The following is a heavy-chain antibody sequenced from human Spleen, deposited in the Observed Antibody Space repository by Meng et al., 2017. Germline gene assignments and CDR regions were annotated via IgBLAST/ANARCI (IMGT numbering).Heavy chain of an antibody. CDR1: GDSIIDSDYY. J-gene: IGHJ4*02. V-gene: IGHV4-39*01. Sequence: QLQLQESVPGLVKPSETLSLTCTVSGDSIIDSDYYWAWIRQPPGKGLECIGSIYYSGSTYYNPSLKSRVTISVDTSKNQFSLNLNSVTAADTAVYYCARTRVLYYFDQWGQGTLVTVSS. CDR2: IYYSGST. CDR3: ARTRVLYYFDQ. D-gene: IGHD2/OR15-2a*01.